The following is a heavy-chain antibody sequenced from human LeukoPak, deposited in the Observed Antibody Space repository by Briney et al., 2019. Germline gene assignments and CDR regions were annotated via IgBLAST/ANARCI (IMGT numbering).Heavy chain of an antibody. CDR2: IIPIFGTA. J-gene: IGHJ4*02. CDR3: ARGYNWNDGAYYFDY. Sequence: LVKVSCKASGGTFSSYAISWVRQAPGQGLEWMGGIIPIFGTANYAQKFQGRVTITADESTSTAYMELSSLRSEDTAVYYCARGYNWNDGAYYFDYWGQGTLVTVSS. CDR1: GGTFSSYA. V-gene: IGHV1-69*13. D-gene: IGHD1-20*01.